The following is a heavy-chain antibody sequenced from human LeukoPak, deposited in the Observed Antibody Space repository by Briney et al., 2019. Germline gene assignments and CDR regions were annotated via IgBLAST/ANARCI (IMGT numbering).Heavy chain of an antibody. Sequence: GGSLRLSCAASGFTFSSYGMHWVRQAPGKGLEWVAVISYDGSNKYYADSVKGRFTISRDNSKNTLYLQMNSLRAEDTAVYYFSKNGGGWGSWFFDYWGQGTLVTVSS. V-gene: IGHV3-30*18. CDR3: SKNGGGWGSWFFDY. CDR1: GFTFSSYG. J-gene: IGHJ4*02. D-gene: IGHD6-13*01. CDR2: ISYDGSNK.